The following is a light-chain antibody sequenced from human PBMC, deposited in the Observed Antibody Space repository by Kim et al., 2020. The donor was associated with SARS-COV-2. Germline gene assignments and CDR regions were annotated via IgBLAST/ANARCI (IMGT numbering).Light chain of an antibody. V-gene: IGLV2-23*02. J-gene: IGLJ3*02. Sequence: QSALTQPASVSGSPGQSITISCTGTSSDVGSYNLVSWYQQHPGKAPKLMIYEVSKRPSGVSNRFSGSKSGNTASLTISGLQAEDEADYYCCSYAGSNTSVFGAGPHLTAL. CDR3: CSYAGSNTSV. CDR2: EVS. CDR1: SSDVGSYNL.